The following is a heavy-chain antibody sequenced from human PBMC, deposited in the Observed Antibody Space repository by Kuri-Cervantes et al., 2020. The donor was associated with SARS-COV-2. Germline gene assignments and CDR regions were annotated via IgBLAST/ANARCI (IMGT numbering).Heavy chain of an antibody. V-gene: IGHV4-39*07. D-gene: IGHD3-22*01. J-gene: IGHJ4*02. Sequence: ESLKISCTVSGGSISSSSYYWGWIRQPPGKGLEWIGSIYHSGSTYYNPSLKSRVTISVDTSKNQFSLKLSSVTAADTAVYCCARVDDSSGGRVDYWGQGTLVTVSS. CDR1: GGSISSSSYY. CDR3: ARVDDSSGGRVDY. CDR2: IYHSGST.